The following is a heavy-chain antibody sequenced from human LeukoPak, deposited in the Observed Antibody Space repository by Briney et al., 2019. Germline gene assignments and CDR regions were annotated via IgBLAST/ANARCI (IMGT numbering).Heavy chain of an antibody. V-gene: IGHV1-46*03. J-gene: IGHJ4*02. Sequence: GASVKVSCEASGYTFTSYYMHWVRQAPGQGLEWMAIINPSGGSTCYAQTFQGRVTMTRDTSTSTVYMELSSLRSEDTAVYYCARVSRGVATTDTDYWGQGTLVAVSS. D-gene: IGHD5-12*01. CDR1: GYTFTSYY. CDR3: ARVSRGVATTDTDY. CDR2: INPSGGST.